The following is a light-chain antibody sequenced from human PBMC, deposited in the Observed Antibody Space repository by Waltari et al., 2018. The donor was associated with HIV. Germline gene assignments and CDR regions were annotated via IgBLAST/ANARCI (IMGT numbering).Light chain of an antibody. CDR3: HAWDSSTA. J-gene: IGLJ2*01. CDR2: QDS. CDR1: KLGDKY. Sequence: SYELTQPPSVSVSPGQTASIPCPGDKLGDKYACWYQQTPGQSPVLVIYQDSTRPSGTPERFSGSNARNTATLTIRVTQAMEEADYYCHAWDSSTAFGGGTKLTVL. V-gene: IGLV3-1*01.